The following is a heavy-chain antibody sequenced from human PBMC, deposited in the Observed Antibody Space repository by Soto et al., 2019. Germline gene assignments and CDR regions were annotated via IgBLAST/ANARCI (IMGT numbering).Heavy chain of an antibody. Sequence: QVQLVQSGAAVRQPGASVKISCKASGYTMPAHFLHWVRQAPGRGLEWMGWINPKNGGTDYAQKFQDRVSMTRDTSINPAYIQLNRLTSDDTAVYFCATDDGQYFGSVWGQGTRVSVSS. CDR3: ATDDGQYFGSV. J-gene: IGHJ1*01. CDR2: INPKNGGT. CDR1: GYTMPAHF. V-gene: IGHV1-2*02. D-gene: IGHD3-10*01.